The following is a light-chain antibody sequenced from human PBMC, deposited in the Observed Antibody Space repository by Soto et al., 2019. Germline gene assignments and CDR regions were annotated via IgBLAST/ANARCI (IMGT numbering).Light chain of an antibody. V-gene: IGKV3-15*01. CDR2: GAS. CDR1: QSVRSK. CDR3: QQYTNWPLT. J-gene: IGKJ4*01. Sequence: TQSPATLSVSPGERAALSCRASQSVRSKLAWYQQKPGPAPRLLIYGASTWASGIPVRFSGSGSGTEFTLTISSLQSEDFAAYYCQQYTNWPLTFGGGTKV.